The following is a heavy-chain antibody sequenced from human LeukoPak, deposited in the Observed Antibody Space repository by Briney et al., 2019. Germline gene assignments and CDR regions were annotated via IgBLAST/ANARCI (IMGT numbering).Heavy chain of an antibody. Sequence: SETLPLTCAVSGGSISSNSYYWGWIRQPPGKGLEWIRSIYYSGSTYYNPSLKSRVTISVDTSKNQFSLKLSSVTAADTAVYYCAREGLGSSWQYWGQGTLVTVSS. CDR3: AREGLGSSWQY. CDR2: IYYSGST. CDR1: GGSISSNSYY. J-gene: IGHJ4*02. D-gene: IGHD6-13*01. V-gene: IGHV4-39*02.